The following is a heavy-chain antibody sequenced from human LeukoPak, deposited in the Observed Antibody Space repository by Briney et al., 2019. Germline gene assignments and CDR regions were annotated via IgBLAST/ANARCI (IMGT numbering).Heavy chain of an antibody. CDR1: GGSISSYY. V-gene: IGHV4-59*12. J-gene: IGHJ3*02. CDR2: IYYSGST. D-gene: IGHD3-9*01. CDR3: ARVRYFDWDAFDI. Sequence: PSETLSLTCTVSGGSISSYYWSWIRQPPGKGLEWIGYIYYSGSTNYNPSLKSRVTISVDTSKNQFSLKLSSVTAADTAVYYCARVRYFDWDAFDIWGQGTMVTVS.